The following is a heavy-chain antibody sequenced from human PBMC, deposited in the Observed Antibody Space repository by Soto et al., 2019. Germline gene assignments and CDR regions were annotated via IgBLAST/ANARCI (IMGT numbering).Heavy chain of an antibody. J-gene: IGHJ4*02. CDR3: TSYDSRGRFDY. D-gene: IGHD3-22*01. Sequence: EAQVVASGGGLVQPGRSLRLSCTASGFTFGDYALSWVRQAPGKGLEWVGFITSNSYGGTTQYAASVKGRFTISRDDSKSIAYLQMNSLKTEDTAVYDCTSYDSRGRFDYWGRGTLVTVSS. V-gene: IGHV3-49*04. CDR1: GFTFGDYA. CDR2: ITSNSYGGTT.